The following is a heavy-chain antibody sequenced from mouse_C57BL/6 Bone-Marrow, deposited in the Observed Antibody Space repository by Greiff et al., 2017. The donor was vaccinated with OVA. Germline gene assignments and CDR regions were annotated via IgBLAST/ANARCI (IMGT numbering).Heavy chain of an antibody. J-gene: IGHJ3*01. CDR3: ARTDWFAY. Sequence: QVQLQQSGPGLVQPSQSLSITCTFSGFSLTSYGVHWVRQSPGKGLEWLGVIWSGGSTDYNAAFISRLSISKDNSKSQVFFKMNSLQADDTAIYYCARTDWFAYWGQGTLVTVSA. V-gene: IGHV2-2*01. CDR1: GFSLTSYG. CDR2: IWSGGST.